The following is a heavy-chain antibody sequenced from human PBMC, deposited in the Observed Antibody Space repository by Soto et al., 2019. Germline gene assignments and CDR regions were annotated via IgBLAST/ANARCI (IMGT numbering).Heavy chain of an antibody. J-gene: IGHJ6*02. CDR3: AKDRRSGDYRYYYYYGMDV. CDR1: GFTFSSYA. V-gene: IGHV3-23*01. D-gene: IGHD4-17*01. CDR2: ISGSGGST. Sequence: GGSLRLSCAASGFTFSSYAMSWVRQAPGKGLEWVSAISGSGGSTYYADSVKGRFTISRDNSKNTLYLQMNSLRAEDTAVYYCAKDRRSGDYRYYYYYGMDVWGQGTTVTVSS.